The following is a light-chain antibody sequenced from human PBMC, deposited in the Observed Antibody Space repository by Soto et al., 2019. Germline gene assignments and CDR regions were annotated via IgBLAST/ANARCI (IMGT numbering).Light chain of an antibody. Sequence: DIVMTQSPLSLPVTPGEPASISCRSSQSLLHSNGYNYLDWYLQKPGQSPQLLIYLGSNRASGVPVRFSGSGSGTDFTLKISRGDAEDVGVYYCMQALQTTGFTFGPGTKVDIK. CDR3: MQALQTTGFT. CDR1: QSLLHSNGYNY. V-gene: IGKV2-28*01. CDR2: LGS. J-gene: IGKJ3*01.